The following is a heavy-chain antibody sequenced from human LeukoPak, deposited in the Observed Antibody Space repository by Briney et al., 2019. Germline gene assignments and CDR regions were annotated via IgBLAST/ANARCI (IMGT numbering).Heavy chain of an antibody. V-gene: IGHV1-69*13. CDR3: ARSLHCSSTSCYVKFDY. J-gene: IGHJ4*02. CDR2: IIPIFGTA. Sequence: SVKVSCKASGGTFSSYAISWVRQAPGQGLEWMRGIIPIFGTANYAQKFQGRVTITADESTSTAYMELSSLRSEDTAVYYCARSLHCSSTSCYVKFDYWGQGTLVTVSS. CDR1: GGTFSSYA. D-gene: IGHD2-2*01.